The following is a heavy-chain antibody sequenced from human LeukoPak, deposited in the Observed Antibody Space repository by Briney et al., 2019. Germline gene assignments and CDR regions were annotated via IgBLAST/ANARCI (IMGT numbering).Heavy chain of an antibody. V-gene: IGHV1-46*01. CDR2: NPSGTST. J-gene: IGHJ5*02. CDR3: ARQRTLAAAGTRWFDP. D-gene: IGHD6-13*01. Sequence: NPSGTSTTDTQGFQGSLTMTRDTSTTTVYMELRSLRSDDTAVYYCARQRTLAAAGTRWFDPWGQGTLVTVSS.